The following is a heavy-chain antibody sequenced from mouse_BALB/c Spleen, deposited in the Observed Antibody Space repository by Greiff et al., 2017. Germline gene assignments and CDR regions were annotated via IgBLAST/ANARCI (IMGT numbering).Heavy chain of an antibody. D-gene: IGHD3-1*01. Sequence: QVHVKQSGPELVKPGASVKMSCKASGYTFTDYVISWVKQRTGQGLEWIGEIYPGSGSTYYNEKFKGKATLTADKSSNTAYMQLSSLTSEDSAVYFCARSGYYAMDYWGQGTSVTVSS. CDR1: GYTFTDYV. CDR3: ARSGYYAMDY. CDR2: IYPGSGST. V-gene: IGHV1-77*01. J-gene: IGHJ4*01.